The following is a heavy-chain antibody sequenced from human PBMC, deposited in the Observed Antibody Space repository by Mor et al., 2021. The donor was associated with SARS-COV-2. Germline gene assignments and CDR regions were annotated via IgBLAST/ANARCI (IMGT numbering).Heavy chain of an antibody. J-gene: IGHJ2*01. CDR3: AKDLEYWYFDL. Sequence: GGRTYYADSVKGRFTISRDSSKNTLYLQMNSLRAEDTAVYYCAKDLEYWYFDLWGRGTLVTVSS. V-gene: IGHV3-23*01. CDR2: GGRT.